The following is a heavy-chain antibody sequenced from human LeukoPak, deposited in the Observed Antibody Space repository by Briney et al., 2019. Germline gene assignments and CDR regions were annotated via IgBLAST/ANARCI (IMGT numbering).Heavy chain of an antibody. CDR1: SGSISRYY. J-gene: IGHJ6*03. D-gene: IGHD3-10*01. Sequence: SETLSLTCTVSSGSISRYYWSWIRQPPGKGLEWIGYIYYSGSTNYNPSLKSRVTISVDTSKNQFSLKLSSVTAADTAVCYCARGRDYYGSGSLGYYYMDVWGKGTTVTISS. CDR3: ARGRDYYGSGSLGYYYMDV. V-gene: IGHV4-59*01. CDR2: IYYSGST.